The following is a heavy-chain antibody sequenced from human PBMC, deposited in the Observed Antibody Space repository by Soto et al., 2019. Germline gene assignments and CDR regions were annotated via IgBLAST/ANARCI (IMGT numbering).Heavy chain of an antibody. D-gene: IGHD3-22*01. V-gene: IGHV3-30*18. J-gene: IGHJ4*02. CDR2: ISYDGSNK. CDR1: GFTFSSYG. Sequence: GGSLRLSCAASGFTFSSYGMHWVRQAPGKXLEWVAVISYDGSNKYYADSVKGRFTISRDNSKNTLYLQMNSLRAEDTAVYYCAKDGHYDSSGYLYYFDYWGQGTLVTVSS. CDR3: AKDGHYDSSGYLYYFDY.